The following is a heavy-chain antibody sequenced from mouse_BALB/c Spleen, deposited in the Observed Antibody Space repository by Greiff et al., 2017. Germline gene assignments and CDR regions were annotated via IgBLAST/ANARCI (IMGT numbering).Heavy chain of an antibody. CDR3: TRSLYYDYDVYYFDY. Sequence: EVKLVESGGGLVKPGGSLKLSCAASGFTFSSYTMSWVRQTPEKRLEWVATISSGGSYTYYPDSVKGRFTISRDNAKNTLYLKMSSLKSEDTAMYYCTRSLYYDYDVYYFDYWGQGTTLTVSS. V-gene: IGHV5-6-4*01. CDR2: ISSGGSYT. D-gene: IGHD2-4*01. CDR1: GFTFSSYT. J-gene: IGHJ2*01.